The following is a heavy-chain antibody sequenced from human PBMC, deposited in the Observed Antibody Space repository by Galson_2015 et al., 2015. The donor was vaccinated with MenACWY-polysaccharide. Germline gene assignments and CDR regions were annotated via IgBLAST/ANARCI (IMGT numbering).Heavy chain of an antibody. CDR3: AKGLRGPAAGTDYFDY. CDR1: GFTFTNYA. Sequence: SLRLSGAASGFTFTNYAMSWVRQTPGEGLEWVSAITVSGDNTYYADSVKGRFAISRDDSKNTLPLQMNSLRTEDTAVYYCAKGLRGPAAGTDYFDYWGQGTLVTVSS. CDR2: ITVSGDNT. V-gene: IGHV3-23*01. J-gene: IGHJ4*02. D-gene: IGHD6-13*01.